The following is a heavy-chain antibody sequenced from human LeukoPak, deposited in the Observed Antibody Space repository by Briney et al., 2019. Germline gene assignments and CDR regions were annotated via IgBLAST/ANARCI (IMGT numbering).Heavy chain of an antibody. CDR1: GFTFSSYG. J-gene: IGHJ5*02. V-gene: IGHV3-30*18. CDR2: ISYDGSNK. Sequence: PGGSLRLSCAASGFTFSSYGMHWVRQAPGKGLEWVAVISYDGSNKYYADSVKGRFTISRDNSKNTLYLQMNSLRAEDTAVYYCAKEFLWFGEGGWFDPWGQGTLVTVSS. D-gene: IGHD3-10*01. CDR3: AKEFLWFGEGGWFDP.